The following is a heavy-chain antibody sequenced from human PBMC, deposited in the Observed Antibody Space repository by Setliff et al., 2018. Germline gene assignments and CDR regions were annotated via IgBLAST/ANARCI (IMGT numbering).Heavy chain of an antibody. V-gene: IGHV1-18*01. CDR2: ISAYNGNT. D-gene: IGHD3-22*01. CDR1: GYTFTSYG. Sequence: ASVKVSCKASGYTFTSYGISWVRQAPGQGLEWMGWISAYNGNTNYAQRLQGRVTMTTDTSTSTAYMELSSLRSEDTAVYYCARERARDSSGYYSDYWGQGTLVTVSS. J-gene: IGHJ4*02. CDR3: ARERARDSSGYYSDY.